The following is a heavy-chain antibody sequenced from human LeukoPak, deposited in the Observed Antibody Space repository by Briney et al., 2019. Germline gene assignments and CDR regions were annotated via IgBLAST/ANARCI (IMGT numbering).Heavy chain of an antibody. D-gene: IGHD3-10*01. CDR3: ARDVLVGGSHKFDY. J-gene: IGHJ4*02. Sequence: ASVKVSCTASGYTFTGYYVHWVRQAPGQGLEWMGWISPNRGGTNYAPKFQGRVTMASDTSINTAYMELSRLTSDDTAVYYCARDVLVGGSHKFDYWGQGTLVTVSS. CDR2: ISPNRGGT. CDR1: GYTFTGYY. V-gene: IGHV1-2*02.